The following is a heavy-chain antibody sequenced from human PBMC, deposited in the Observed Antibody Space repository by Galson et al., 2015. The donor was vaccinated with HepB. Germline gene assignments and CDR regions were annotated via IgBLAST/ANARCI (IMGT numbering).Heavy chain of an antibody. D-gene: IGHD3-16*01. Sequence: SLRLSCAASGFTFSSYWMSWVRQAPGKGLEWVANIKQDGSEKYYVDSVKGRFTISRDNAKNSLYLQMNSLRAEDTAVYYCAGDGGLRLGVFAPPSDAFDIWGQGTMVTVSS. J-gene: IGHJ3*02. V-gene: IGHV3-7*03. CDR2: IKQDGSEK. CDR1: GFTFSSYW. CDR3: AGDGGLRLGVFAPPSDAFDI.